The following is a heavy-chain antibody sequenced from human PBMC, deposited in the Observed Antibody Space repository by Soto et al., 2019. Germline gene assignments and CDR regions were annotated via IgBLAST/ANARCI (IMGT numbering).Heavy chain of an antibody. J-gene: IGHJ6*02. CDR3: ARECTVATIGGGMDV. D-gene: IGHD5-12*01. V-gene: IGHV4-39*02. Sequence: QLQLQESGPGLMKPSETLSLTCTVSGGSISGSSYYWGWIRQPPGKGLEWIGSVYCNGNTYYDPSLKSRVTISVDTSRNQFSLKLSSVTAADTAVYYCARECTVATIGGGMDVWGQGTTVTVSS. CDR2: VYCNGNT. CDR1: GGSISGSSYY.